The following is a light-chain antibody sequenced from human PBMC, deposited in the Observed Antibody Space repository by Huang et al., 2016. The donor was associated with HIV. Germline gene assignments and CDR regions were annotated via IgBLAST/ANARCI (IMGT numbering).Light chain of an antibody. CDR2: GAS. Sequence: EIVLPQSPGTLALSPGERVTLSCRDSQSVSRNYLAWYQQKPGQAPRLLIDGASRRATGIPDFTLTISRLEPEDFAVYYCQQCGRSPWTFGQGTKVEIK. CDR3: QQCGRSPWT. CDR1: QSVSRNY. J-gene: IGKJ1*01. V-gene: IGKV3-20*01.